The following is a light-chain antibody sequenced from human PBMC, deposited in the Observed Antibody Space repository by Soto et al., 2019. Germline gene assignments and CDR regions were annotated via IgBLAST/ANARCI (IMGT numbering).Light chain of an antibody. CDR2: GVS. Sequence: QSVLTQPASVSASPGQSITISCSGTSSDVGAYNYVAWYQQFPGKTPKLIIYGVSSRPSGVSSRFSGSKSGNTAPLTISGLQAEDEADYYCISYTGSSTSYVFGTGTKVTV. V-gene: IGLV2-14*01. CDR3: ISYTGSSTSYV. J-gene: IGLJ1*01. CDR1: SSDVGAYNY.